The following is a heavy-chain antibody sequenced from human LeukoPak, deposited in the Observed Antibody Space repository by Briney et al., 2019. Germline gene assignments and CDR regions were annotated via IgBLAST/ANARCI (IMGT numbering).Heavy chain of an antibody. Sequence: GASVKVSCKASGGTFSSYAISWVRQAPGQGLEWKGGIIPIFGTANYAQKFQGRVTITTDESTSTAYMELSSLRSEDTAVYYCARGSYYYGSGWAAFDIWGQETMVTVSS. CDR3: ARGSYYYGSGWAAFDI. J-gene: IGHJ3*02. V-gene: IGHV1-69*05. D-gene: IGHD3-10*01. CDR1: GGTFSSYA. CDR2: IIPIFGTA.